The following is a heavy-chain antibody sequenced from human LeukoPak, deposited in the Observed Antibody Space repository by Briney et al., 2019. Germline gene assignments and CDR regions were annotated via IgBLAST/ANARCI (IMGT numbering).Heavy chain of an antibody. Sequence: ASVKVSCKASGYTFTNYAISWVRQAPGQGLEWVGWISAYNGNTNYAQKLQGRVTMTTDTSTSTAYMELKSLRSDDTAVYYCARDLPGGFGAFDIWGQGTMVTVSS. V-gene: IGHV1-18*01. CDR3: ARDLPGGFGAFDI. J-gene: IGHJ3*02. D-gene: IGHD3-10*01. CDR1: GYTFTNYA. CDR2: ISAYNGNT.